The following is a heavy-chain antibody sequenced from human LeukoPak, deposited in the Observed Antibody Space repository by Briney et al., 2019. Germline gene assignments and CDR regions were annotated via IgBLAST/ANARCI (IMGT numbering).Heavy chain of an antibody. CDR3: ATYKGPAAPSGDYGMDV. CDR2: TYYSGGT. D-gene: IGHD2-2*01. V-gene: IGHV4-30-4*01. CDR1: AGSIISGDYY. Sequence: SETLSLTCTVSAGSIISGDYYCSWLREPPGKGLEWFGYTYYSGGTYYNPSLKSQVTISVDTSNIQGSLKLSTVTAADTAVYYCATYKGPAAPSGDYGMDVWGKGTTVTVSS. J-gene: IGHJ6*04.